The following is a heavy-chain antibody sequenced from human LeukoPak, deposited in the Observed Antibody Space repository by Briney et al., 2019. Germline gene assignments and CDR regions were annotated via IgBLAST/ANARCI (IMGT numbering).Heavy chain of an antibody. CDR3: ATLDGYGDYVGY. CDR1: GDTLTEFS. Sequence: ASVKVSCKVSGDTLTEFSMFWVRQAPGKGLEWMGGFYREDGETTYGQKFQGRVTMTEDTSTDTAYMELSSLRYEDTAVYYCATLDGYGDYVGYWGQGTVVTVSS. V-gene: IGHV1-24*01. J-gene: IGHJ4*02. CDR2: FYREDGET. D-gene: IGHD4-17*01.